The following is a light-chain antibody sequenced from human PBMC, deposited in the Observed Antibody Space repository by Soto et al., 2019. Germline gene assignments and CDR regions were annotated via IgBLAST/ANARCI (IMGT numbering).Light chain of an antibody. V-gene: IGKV3-20*01. CDR3: QYYGSSPPVT. CDR2: GAS. Sequence: EIVLTQSPGTLSLSPGERATLSCRASQSVSSSYLVWYQQKPGQARRLLISGASSRATGIPDRFSGSGSGTDFTLTISRLEPEDFAVYYCQYYGSSPPVTFGQGTRLEIK. J-gene: IGKJ5*01. CDR1: QSVSSSY.